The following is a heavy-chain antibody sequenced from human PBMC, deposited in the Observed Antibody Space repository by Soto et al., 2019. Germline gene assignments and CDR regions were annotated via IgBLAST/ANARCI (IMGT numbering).Heavy chain of an antibody. CDR1: GGSISSYY. V-gene: IGHV4-59*08. CDR2: IYYNGNT. J-gene: IGHJ4*02. Sequence: PSETLSLTCTVSGGSISSYYWNWIRQPPGRGLEWIGYIYYNGNTNYNPSLKSRVTMSVDMSKNQFSLKLNSVTAADTAVYYCAKRLETSASYFFDYWGRGTLVTVSS. CDR3: AKRLETSASYFFDY. D-gene: IGHD1-1*01.